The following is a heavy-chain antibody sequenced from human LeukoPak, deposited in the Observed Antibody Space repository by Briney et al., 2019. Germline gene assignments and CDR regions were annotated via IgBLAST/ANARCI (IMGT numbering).Heavy chain of an antibody. V-gene: IGHV3-7*01. J-gene: IGHJ4*02. CDR1: GFTFSSCW. CDR3: ARDVKDY. Sequence: GGSLRLSCAASGFTFSSCWMSWVRQAPGKGLEWVANIKQDGSEKYYVDSVKGRFTISRDNAKNSLYLQMNSLRAEDTAVYYCARDVKDYWGQGTLVTVSS. CDR2: IKQDGSEK.